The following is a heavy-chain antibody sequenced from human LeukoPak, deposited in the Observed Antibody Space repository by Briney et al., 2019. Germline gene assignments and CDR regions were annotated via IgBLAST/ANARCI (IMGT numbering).Heavy chain of an antibody. V-gene: IGHV3-7*01. J-gene: IGHJ5*02. Sequence: GGSLRLSCAASRFTFSNFAMSWVRQAPGKGLEWVANIKQDGSEKYYVDSVKGRFTISRDNAKSSLYLQMNSLRAEDTAVYYCARGASGIQLWFFDPWGQGTLVTVSS. CDR2: IKQDGSEK. D-gene: IGHD5-18*01. CDR3: ARGASGIQLWFFDP. CDR1: RFTFSNFA.